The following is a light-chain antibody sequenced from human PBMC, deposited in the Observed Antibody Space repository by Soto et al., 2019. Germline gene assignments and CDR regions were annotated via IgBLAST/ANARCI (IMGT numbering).Light chain of an antibody. CDR1: ENILRY. Sequence: ESQMTQSRSSLSASVRHRVTFTSRESENILRYFNWYQQTPGQAPKLLISGAASLQSGVPPRFSGRGSGTDFTLSISNLQPEDLGTYHCQQGYSSPPTFGGGTKVDIK. V-gene: IGKV1-39*01. J-gene: IGKJ4*01. CDR3: QQGYSSPPT. CDR2: GAA.